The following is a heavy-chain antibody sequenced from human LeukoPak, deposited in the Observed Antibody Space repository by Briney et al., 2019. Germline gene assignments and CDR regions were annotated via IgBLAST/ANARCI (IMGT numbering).Heavy chain of an antibody. CDR2: IYYTEST. D-gene: IGHD4-23*01. J-gene: IGHJ4*02. CDR3: ASGGNWNRFDY. Sequence: SETLTLTCTVSGGPISSHYWSWIRQPPGEGLEWIGYIYYTESTNYNPSLKSRVTISVDTSKNQFSLKLTSVTAADTAVYYCASGGNWNRFDYWGQGTVVTVSS. V-gene: IGHV4-59*11. CDR1: GGPISSHY.